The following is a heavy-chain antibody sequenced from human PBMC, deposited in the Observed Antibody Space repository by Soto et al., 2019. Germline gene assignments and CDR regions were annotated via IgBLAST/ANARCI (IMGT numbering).Heavy chain of an antibody. CDR3: AKNWNWGSLVH. Sequence: PSETLSLTCTVSGGSISIYYWSWVRQPPGKGLEWIGYSGSTNYNPSLKSRVTISVDRSKNQFSLKLTSVTAADTAVYYCAKNWNWGSLVHWGQGTLVTVSS. V-gene: IGHV4-59*01. CDR1: GGSISIYY. CDR2: SGST. D-gene: IGHD7-27*01. J-gene: IGHJ4*02.